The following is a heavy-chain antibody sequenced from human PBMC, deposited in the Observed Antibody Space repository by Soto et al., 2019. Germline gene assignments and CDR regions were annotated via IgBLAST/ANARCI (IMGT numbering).Heavy chain of an antibody. CDR2: IYSSGNT. V-gene: IGHV4-30-4*01. CDR1: GASVSSGDYY. Sequence: PSETLSLTCTVSGASVSSGDYYWTWIRQPPGKDLEWIGYIYSSGNTNYNPSLRSRVTMSKDTSKNQFSLNLSSVTAADTAVYYCVRSEATALDYWGQGTLVTVSS. CDR3: VRSEATALDY. J-gene: IGHJ4*02.